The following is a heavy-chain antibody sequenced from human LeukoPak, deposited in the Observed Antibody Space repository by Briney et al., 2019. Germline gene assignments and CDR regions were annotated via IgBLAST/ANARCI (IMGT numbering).Heavy chain of an antibody. Sequence: GASVKVSCKASGYTFTGYYMHWVRQAPGQGLEWMGWINPNSGGTNYAQKLQGRVTMTTDTSTSTAYMELRSLRSDDTAVYYCARLFGYSGYLPFDYWGQGTLVTVSS. V-gene: IGHV1-2*02. J-gene: IGHJ4*02. D-gene: IGHD5-12*01. CDR2: INPNSGGT. CDR3: ARLFGYSGYLPFDY. CDR1: GYTFTGYY.